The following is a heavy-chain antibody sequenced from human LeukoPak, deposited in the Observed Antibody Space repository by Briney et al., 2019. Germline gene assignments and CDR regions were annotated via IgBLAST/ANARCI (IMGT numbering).Heavy chain of an antibody. Sequence: PGGSLRLSCAASGFTFSSYSMNXXRQAPGKGXXXXXXXXXXSSYIYYADSVKGRFTISRDNAKNSLYLQMNSLRAEDTAVYYCARGAYYYDSSGYYRNWFDPWGQGTLVTVSS. CDR1: GFTFSSYS. V-gene: IGHV3-21*01. J-gene: IGHJ5*02. CDR2: XXXXSSYI. CDR3: ARGAYYYDSSGYYRNWFDP. D-gene: IGHD3-22*01.